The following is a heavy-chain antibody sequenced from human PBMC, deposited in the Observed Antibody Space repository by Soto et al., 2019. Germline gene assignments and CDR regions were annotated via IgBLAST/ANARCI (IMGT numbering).Heavy chain of an antibody. Sequence: EVQLVASGGGLVKPRGSLRLSCAASGFTFSSYSMNWVRQAPGKGLEWVSSISSSGSYIYYADSVKGRFTISRDNAKNSLYLQMDSLRAEDTAVYYCASTYYSKMDYWGQGTLVTVSS. D-gene: IGHD3-10*01. CDR2: ISSSGSYI. J-gene: IGHJ4*02. V-gene: IGHV3-21*01. CDR3: ASTYYSKMDY. CDR1: GFTFSSYS.